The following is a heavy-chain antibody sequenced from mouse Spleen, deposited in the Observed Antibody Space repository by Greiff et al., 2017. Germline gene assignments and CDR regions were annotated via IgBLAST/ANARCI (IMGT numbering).Heavy chain of an antibody. D-gene: IGHD2-3*01. CDR1: GFTFSSYT. Sequence: EVQLVESGGGLVKPGGSLKLSCAASGFTFSSYTMSWVRQTPEKRLEWVATISSGGSYTYYPDSVKGRFTISRDNAKNTLYLQMSSLKSEDTAMYYCTRDISDGYYAYFDYWGQGTTLTVSS. CDR3: TRDISDGYYAYFDY. V-gene: IGHV5-6-4*01. CDR2: ISSGGSYT. J-gene: IGHJ2*01.